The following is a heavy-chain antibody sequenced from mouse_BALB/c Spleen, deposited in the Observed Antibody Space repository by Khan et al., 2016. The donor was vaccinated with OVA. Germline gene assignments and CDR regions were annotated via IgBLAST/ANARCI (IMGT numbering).Heavy chain of an antibody. CDR2: INPDTDGI. CDR1: GYTFTNYV. V-gene: IGHV1S136*01. CDR3: ARDASNWDFSLAY. Sequence: VQLQQSGPDLVKPGASVKMSCKASGYTFTNYVMHWVKQKPGQGFEWIGYINPDTDGIRYNEKFKDKVTLTSDKSSSPAYLELSSLTSEDSAVYYWARDASNWDFSLAYWGQGTLVTVSA. D-gene: IGHD4-1*01. J-gene: IGHJ3*01.